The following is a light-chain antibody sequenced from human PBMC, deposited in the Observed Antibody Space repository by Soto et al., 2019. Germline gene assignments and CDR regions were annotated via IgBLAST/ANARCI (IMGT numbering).Light chain of an antibody. J-gene: IGKJ1*01. CDR3: QQYGRSWT. Sequence: EIVLTQSPGTLSLSPGERATLSCRASQSVRNSYLAWYRQKPGQAPRPLIYGASSRATGIPDRFSGSGSGTDFTLTISRLEPEDFAVYYCQQYGRSWTFGQGTKVDIK. CDR2: GAS. CDR1: QSVRNSY. V-gene: IGKV3-20*01.